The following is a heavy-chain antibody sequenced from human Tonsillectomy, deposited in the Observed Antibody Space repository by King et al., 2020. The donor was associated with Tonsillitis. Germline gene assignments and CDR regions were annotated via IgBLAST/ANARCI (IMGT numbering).Heavy chain of an antibody. CDR2: ISDDGSEK. CDR3: AKAGLDYYDSSNFDY. D-gene: IGHD3-22*01. CDR1: GFTVSNYG. V-gene: IGHV3-30*18. Sequence: VQLVESGGGVVQPGRSLRLSCAASGFTVSNYGMHWVRQAPGKGLEWAAVISDDGSEKYYADSVKGRFTISRDNSKKTVYLHMNSLRAEDTAVYYCAKAGLDYYDSSNFDYWGQGILVTVSS. J-gene: IGHJ4*02.